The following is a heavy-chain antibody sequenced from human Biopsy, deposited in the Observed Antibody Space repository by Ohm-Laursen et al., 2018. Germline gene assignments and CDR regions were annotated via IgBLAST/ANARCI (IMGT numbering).Heavy chain of an antibody. Sequence: SLRLSCAASGLSFSTYGMHWVRQAPGKGLEWVAVIWYDGSKKYYADSVKGRFTISRDDSKNTLFLQMNSLRAADTAIYYCASDLNGDPSAFDYWGQGTPVTVSS. D-gene: IGHD4-17*01. CDR2: IWYDGSKK. CDR1: GLSFSTYG. J-gene: IGHJ4*02. CDR3: ASDLNGDPSAFDY. V-gene: IGHV3-33*01.